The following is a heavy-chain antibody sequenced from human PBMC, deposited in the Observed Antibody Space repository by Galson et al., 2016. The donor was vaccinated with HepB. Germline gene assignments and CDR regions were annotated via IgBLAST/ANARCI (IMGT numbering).Heavy chain of an antibody. J-gene: IGHJ4*02. V-gene: IGHV4-4*02. CDR1: GVSITSNDW. D-gene: IGHD2/OR15-2a*01. CDR3: ARQYWGGPSDY. CDR2: IFHSGRV. Sequence: ETLSLTCAVSGVSITSNDWWSWVRQPPGQGLEWIGQIFHSGRVNYTPSLASRVTISIDTSNNHFSLRLTSVTAADTALYYCARQYWGGPSDYWGQGTLVTVSS.